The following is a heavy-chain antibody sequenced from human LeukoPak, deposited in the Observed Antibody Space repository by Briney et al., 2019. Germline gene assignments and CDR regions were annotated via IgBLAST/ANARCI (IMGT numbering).Heavy chain of an antibody. CDR1: GFAFSNYA. D-gene: IGHD1-26*01. V-gene: IGHV3-23*01. J-gene: IGHJ5*02. CDR3: AKLGIGGSYWTAAWFDP. Sequence: PGGSLRLSCAASGFAFSNYAMTWVRQALGKGLEWVSAISGSSGSTYYADSVKGRFTISRDNSKNTLSLQMNSLRVEDSAVYYCAKLGIGGSYWTAAWFDPWGQGTLVTVSS. CDR2: ISGSSGST.